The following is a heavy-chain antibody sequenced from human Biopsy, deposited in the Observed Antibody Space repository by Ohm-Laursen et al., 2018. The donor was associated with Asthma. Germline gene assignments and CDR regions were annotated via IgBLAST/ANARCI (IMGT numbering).Heavy chain of an antibody. V-gene: IGHV1-18*01. CDR2: ISVYNGNT. D-gene: IGHD3-10*01. CDR3: ARAVDYSHYYGIDV. Sequence: ASVKVSCKTSGYTFNSAGITWVRQAPGQGLEWMGWISVYNGNTKVAQKLQDRVTMITDTSTSTAYMELRSLRSEDTAVYFCARAVDYSHYYGIDVWGQGSTVTVS. J-gene: IGHJ6*02. CDR1: GYTFNSAG.